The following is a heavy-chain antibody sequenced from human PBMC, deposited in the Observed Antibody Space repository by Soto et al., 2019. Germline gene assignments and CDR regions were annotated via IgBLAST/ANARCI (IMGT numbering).Heavy chain of an antibody. CDR2: INPKTAAT. D-gene: IGHD1-26*01. V-gene: IGHV1-2*02. CDR3: ARIKWGLNYYNGMDV. CDR1: GYSFSDYF. Sequence: CASVKVSCKPSGYSFSDYFIQWVRQAPGQGLEWVAWINPKTAATNYAKKFQGRVSVTWDTSSTTAYMELTSLRPDDTAVYYCARIKWGLNYYNGMDVWGQGTTVTVS. J-gene: IGHJ6*01.